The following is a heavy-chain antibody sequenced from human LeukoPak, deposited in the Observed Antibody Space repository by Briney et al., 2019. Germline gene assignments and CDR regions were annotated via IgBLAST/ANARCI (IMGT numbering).Heavy chain of an antibody. D-gene: IGHD3-10*01. Sequence: PSETLSLTCAVYGGSFSGYYWSWIRQPPGKGLEWIGEINHSGSTNYNPSLKNRGTISVDTSKNQFSLKLSSVTAADTDVYYCPRASMVRGVDYWGQGTLVTVSS. V-gene: IGHV4-34*01. CDR1: GGSFSGYY. CDR3: PRASMVRGVDY. CDR2: INHSGST. J-gene: IGHJ4*02.